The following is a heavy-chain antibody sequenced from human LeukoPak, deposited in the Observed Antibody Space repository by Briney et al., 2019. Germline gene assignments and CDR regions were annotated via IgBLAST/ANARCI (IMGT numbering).Heavy chain of an antibody. CDR1: GFSFSNYW. J-gene: IGHJ3*02. D-gene: IGHD3-10*01. CDR2: INQDGGQS. CDR3: TRDGSGSYFLGAFDI. V-gene: IGHV3-7*01. Sequence: GGSLRLSCEASGFSFSNYWMTWVRQAPGKGLEWVADINQDGGQSYYVDSVKGRFTLSRDNAKNSLFLQLNSLRAEDTAVYYCTRDGSGSYFLGAFDIWGQGTIVTVSS.